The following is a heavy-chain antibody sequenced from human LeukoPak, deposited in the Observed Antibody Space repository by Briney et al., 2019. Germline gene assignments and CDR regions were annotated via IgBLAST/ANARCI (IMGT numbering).Heavy chain of an antibody. CDR2: INHSGST. J-gene: IGHJ4*02. Sequence: SETLSLTCAVYGGSFSGYNWSWIRQPPGKGLEWIGEINHSGSTNYNPSLKSRVTISVDTSKNQFSLKLSSVTATDTAVYYCARGPRGYDILTGYYEYFDYWGQGTLVTVSS. V-gene: IGHV4-34*01. CDR3: ARGPRGYDILTGYYEYFDY. D-gene: IGHD3-9*01. CDR1: GGSFSGYN.